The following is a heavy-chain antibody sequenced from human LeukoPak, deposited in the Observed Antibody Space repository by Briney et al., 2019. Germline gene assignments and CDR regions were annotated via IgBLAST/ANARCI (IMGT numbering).Heavy chain of an antibody. D-gene: IGHD3-10*01. CDR3: ARLWFGELSEIDY. J-gene: IGHJ4*02. CDR1: GYSISSAYY. Sequence: PSETLSLTCTVSGYSISSAYYWGWIRQSPGKGLEWIGSFHYSGSTSYNPSLKSRVTISVDTSKNQFSLKLSSVTAADTAVYYCARLWFGELSEIDYWGQGTLVTVSS. CDR2: FHYSGST. V-gene: IGHV4-38-2*02.